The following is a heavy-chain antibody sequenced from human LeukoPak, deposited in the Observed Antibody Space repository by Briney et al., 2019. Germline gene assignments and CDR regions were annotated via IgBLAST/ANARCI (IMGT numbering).Heavy chain of an antibody. J-gene: IGHJ4*02. CDR1: GFTFSDNY. D-gene: IGHD4-23*01. V-gene: IGHV3-11*06. CDR2: ISSSSSYI. Sequence: GGSLRLSCAASGFTFSDNYMSWIRQAPGKGLEWVSSISSSSSYIYYADSVKGRFTISRDNAKNSLYLQMNSLRAEDTAVYYCARGLPNSYFDYWGQGTLVTVSS. CDR3: ARGLPNSYFDY.